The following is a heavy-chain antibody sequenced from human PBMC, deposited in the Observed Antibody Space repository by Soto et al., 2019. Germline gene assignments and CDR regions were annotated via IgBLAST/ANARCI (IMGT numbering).Heavy chain of an antibody. J-gene: IGHJ4*02. V-gene: IGHV5-10-1*01. CDR1: GYSFTSYW. CDR3: ARHDYGDQRTRYYFDY. CDR2: IDPSDSYT. Sequence: GESLKISCKGSGYSFTSYWISWVRQMPGKGLEWMGRIDPSDSYTNYSPSFQGHVTISADKSISTAYLQWSSLKASDTAMYYCARHDYGDQRTRYYFDYWGQGTLVTVSS. D-gene: IGHD4-17*01.